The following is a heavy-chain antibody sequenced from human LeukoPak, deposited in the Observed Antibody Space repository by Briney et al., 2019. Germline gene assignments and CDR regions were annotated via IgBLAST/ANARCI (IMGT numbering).Heavy chain of an antibody. J-gene: IGHJ2*01. V-gene: IGHV3-11*01. CDR1: GFIFGDNY. Sequence: GGSLRLSCTASGFIFGDNYMSWIRQAPGKGLEWVSYISSSGTIIYHAYSVKGRINISRDNAKNSLYLQMNSLRAEDTAVYYCARVSLLEWSFWYFDLWGRGTLVTVSS. D-gene: IGHD3-3*01. CDR2: ISSSGTII. CDR3: ARVSLLEWSFWYFDL.